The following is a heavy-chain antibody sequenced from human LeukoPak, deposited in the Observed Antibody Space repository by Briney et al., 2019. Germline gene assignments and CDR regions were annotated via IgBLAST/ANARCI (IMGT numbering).Heavy chain of an antibody. CDR2: ISSSGSTI. V-gene: IGHV3-48*03. D-gene: IGHD6-13*01. J-gene: IGHJ1*01. CDR3: ARPSRPYRSSEYFQH. CDR1: GVTFSSYE. Sequence: PAGGSLRLSCAASGVTFSSYEMSWVRQVPGKALEWISYISSSGSTIDFADSLKGRFTISRENAKSSLYLHMNRLRAEDTAVYYCARPSRPYRSSEYFQHWGQGTLVIVSS.